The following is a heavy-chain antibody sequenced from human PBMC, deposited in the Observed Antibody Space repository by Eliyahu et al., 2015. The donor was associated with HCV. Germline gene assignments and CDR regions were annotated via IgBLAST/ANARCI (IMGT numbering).Heavy chain of an antibody. V-gene: IGHV3-48*02. CDR3: ARVPISTSGTNFDF. CDR2: ISSSSDVI. Sequence: EVQLVESGGGLVQPGGSLXLSCAASGXTFXTHNMNWVRXAPGKGLXWVSYISSSSDVIYXADSVKGRFTISRDNAKNSLYLQMNSLRDEDTAVYYCARVPISTSGTNFDFWGQGTLVTVSS. D-gene: IGHD6-13*01. J-gene: IGHJ4*02. CDR1: GXTFXTHN.